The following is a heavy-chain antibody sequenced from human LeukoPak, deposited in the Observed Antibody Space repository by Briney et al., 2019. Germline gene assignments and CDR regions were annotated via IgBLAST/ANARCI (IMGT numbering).Heavy chain of an antibody. D-gene: IGHD2-15*01. CDR3: ARDRTGYFSRGSRLPSLGYFDY. CDR1: GGTFISYA. CDR2: IIPIFGTA. J-gene: IGHJ4*02. V-gene: IGHV1-69*05. Sequence: ASVKVSCKASGGTFISYAMSGVGQAPGQGGEWMGGIIPIFGTANYAQKFQGRVTINTDESTSTAYMELRNLRSEDTAVYYCARDRTGYFSRGSRLPSLGYFDYWGQGTLVTVSS.